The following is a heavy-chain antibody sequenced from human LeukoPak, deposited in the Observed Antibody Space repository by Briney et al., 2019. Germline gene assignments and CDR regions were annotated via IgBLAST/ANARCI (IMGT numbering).Heavy chain of an antibody. J-gene: IGHJ6*02. V-gene: IGHV4-34*01. Sequence: PSETLSLTCAVYGGSFSGYYWSWIRQPPGKGLEWIGEINHSGSTNYNPSLKSRVTISVDTSKNQFSLKLSSVTAADTAVYYCVRLTYYYGMDVWGQGTTVTVSS. CDR2: INHSGST. CDR1: GGSFSGYY. CDR3: VRLTYYYGMDV.